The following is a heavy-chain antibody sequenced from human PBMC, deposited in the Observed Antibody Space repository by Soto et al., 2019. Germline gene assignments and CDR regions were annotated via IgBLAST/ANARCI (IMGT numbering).Heavy chain of an antibody. D-gene: IGHD3-16*01. CDR2: IYWDDAK. Sequence: SGPTLVNPTQTLTLTCTFSGFSLSTSGVGVGWIRQPPGKALEWLALIYWDDAKHYSPSLKSRLTITKDTSKNQVVLTMTNMDPWETATFFCAHKGGGDRILDYWGQGTLVTVSS. J-gene: IGHJ4*02. CDR3: AHKGGGDRILDY. V-gene: IGHV2-5*02. CDR1: GFSLSTSGVG.